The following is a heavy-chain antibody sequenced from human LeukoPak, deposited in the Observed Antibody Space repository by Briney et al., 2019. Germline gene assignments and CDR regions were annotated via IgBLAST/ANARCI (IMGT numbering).Heavy chain of an antibody. V-gene: IGHV3-74*01. CDR2: ITNDGSST. CDR1: GFTLSNHW. Sequence: PGGSLRLSCAASGFTLSNHWMHWVRQVPGKGLVWVARITNDGSSTNYADFVEGRFTISRDNAKNTLYLQMNSLRAEDTAVYYCTRVVVGASGKFDYWGQGTLVTVSS. J-gene: IGHJ4*02. CDR3: TRVVVGASGKFDY. D-gene: IGHD1-26*01.